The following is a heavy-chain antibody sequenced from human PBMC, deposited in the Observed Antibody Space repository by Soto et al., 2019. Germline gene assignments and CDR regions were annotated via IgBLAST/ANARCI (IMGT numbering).Heavy chain of an antibody. Sequence: QVQWVQSGAAVSKLGSSVKVSCKASGGTFGIYAVGWVRQAPGQGLEWRGGIIPAFGTTKNSQKFQDRVDMTADESTNTVYMELRGLRFDDTAVYYCARVPRQMLYGPTRNGMDVWGQGTTLIVSS. J-gene: IGHJ6*02. V-gene: IGHV1-69*01. CDR3: ARVPRQMLYGPTRNGMDV. D-gene: IGHD2-2*02. CDR1: GGTFGIYA. CDR2: IIPAFGTT.